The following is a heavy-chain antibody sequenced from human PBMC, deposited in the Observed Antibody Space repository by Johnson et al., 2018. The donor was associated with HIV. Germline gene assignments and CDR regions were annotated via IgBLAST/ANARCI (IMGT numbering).Heavy chain of an antibody. D-gene: IGHD3-10*01. CDR3: ARQNYYGSGSYPGAFDI. CDR1: GFTFDDYG. CDR2: INWNGGST. J-gene: IGHJ3*02. Sequence: EVQLVESGGGVVRPGGSLRLSCAASGFTFDDYGMSWVRQAPGKGLEWVSGINWNGGSTGYADSVKGRFTISRDNAKNSLYLQMNSLRAEDTALYYCARQNYYGSGSYPGAFDIWGQGTMVTVSS. V-gene: IGHV3-20*04.